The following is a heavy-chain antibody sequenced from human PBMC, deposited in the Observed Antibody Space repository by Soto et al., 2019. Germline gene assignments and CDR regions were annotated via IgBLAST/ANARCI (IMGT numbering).Heavy chain of an antibody. D-gene: IGHD5-18*01. Sequence: GGSLRLSCAASGFTVSSNYMSWVRQSPGKGLEWVALIKSMPDGGTTDYAAPVKSRFTISRDDSKNILYLQLNSLTTEDTAVYYCSHGYGQFFNSWGQGTLVTVSS. CDR1: GFTVSSNY. CDR3: SHGYGQFFNS. V-gene: IGHV3-15*01. J-gene: IGHJ1*01. CDR2: IKSMPDGGTT.